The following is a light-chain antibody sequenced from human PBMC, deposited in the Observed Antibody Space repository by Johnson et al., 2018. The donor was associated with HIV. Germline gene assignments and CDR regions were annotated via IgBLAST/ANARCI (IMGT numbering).Light chain of an antibody. CDR3: GTWDSRLSAYV. CDR1: SSNIGNNY. Sequence: VTISCSGSSSNIGNNYVSWYQQLPGTAPKLLIYENNKRPSGIPDRFSGSKSGTSATLGITGLQTGDEADYYCGTWDSRLSAYVFGSGTKVTVL. J-gene: IGLJ1*01. CDR2: ENN. V-gene: IGLV1-51*02.